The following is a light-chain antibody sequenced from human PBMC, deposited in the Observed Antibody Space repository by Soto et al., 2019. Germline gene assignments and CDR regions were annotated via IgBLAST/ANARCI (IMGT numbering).Light chain of an antibody. CDR1: QSLSSSN. J-gene: IGKJ3*01. Sequence: EIVLTQSPGTLSLSPGERATLSCRASQSLSSSNLAWYQHKPGQAPTRLISGASTRAPGVPDRFSGSGSGTDFTLPISRLEPEDFALYYCQQHGNFTVTFGPGTKVDV. CDR2: GAS. CDR3: QQHGNFTVT. V-gene: IGKV3-20*01.